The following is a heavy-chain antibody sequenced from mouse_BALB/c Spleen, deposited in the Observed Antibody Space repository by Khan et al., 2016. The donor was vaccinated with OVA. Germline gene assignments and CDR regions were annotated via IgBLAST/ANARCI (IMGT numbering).Heavy chain of an antibody. D-gene: IGHD2-10*01. Sequence: QIQLVQSGPELKKPGETVKISCKASGHTFTKYGMNWVKQAPGKGLKWMGWINTYTGEPTYADDFNGRFAFSLETSASTAYLQINNLKNEETATYCCARPPYFSYVMDNWGQGTSVTVSS. V-gene: IGHV9-3-1*01. J-gene: IGHJ4*01. CDR3: ARPPYFSYVMDN. CDR1: GHTFTKYG. CDR2: INTYTGEP.